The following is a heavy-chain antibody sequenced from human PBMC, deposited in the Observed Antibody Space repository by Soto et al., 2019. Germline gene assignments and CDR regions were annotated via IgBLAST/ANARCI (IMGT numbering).Heavy chain of an antibody. Sequence: GEFLRLSCAASGFTFSSYGMHWIRQAPGKGLEWVAVISYDGSNKYYADSVKGRFTISRDNSKNTLYLQMNSLRAEDTAVYYCANIVATTQFDYWGQGT. CDR1: GFTFSSYG. CDR2: ISYDGSNK. V-gene: IGHV3-30*18. J-gene: IGHJ4*02. CDR3: ANIVATTQFDY. D-gene: IGHD5-12*01.